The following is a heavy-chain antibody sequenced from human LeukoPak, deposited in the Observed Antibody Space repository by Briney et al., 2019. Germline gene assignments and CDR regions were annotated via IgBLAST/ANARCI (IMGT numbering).Heavy chain of an antibody. Sequence: QPGGSLRLSCAASGFTFSSYAMHWVRQAPGKGLEWVAVISYDGSNKYYADSVKGRFTISRDNSKNTLYLQMNSLRAEDTAVYYCAREDTYCSGGSCYSRGFDYWGQGTLVTVSS. J-gene: IGHJ4*02. CDR3: AREDTYCSGGSCYSRGFDY. CDR1: GFTFSSYA. V-gene: IGHV3-30*04. D-gene: IGHD2-15*01. CDR2: ISYDGSNK.